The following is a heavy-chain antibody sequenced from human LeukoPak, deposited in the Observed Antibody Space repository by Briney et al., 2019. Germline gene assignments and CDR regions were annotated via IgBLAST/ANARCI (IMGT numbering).Heavy chain of an antibody. J-gene: IGHJ4*02. CDR2: IYPGDSGT. CDR3: ATHSGSYFYYFDN. D-gene: IGHD1-26*01. CDR1: GYSFTNYW. V-gene: IGHV5-51*01. Sequence: GESLKISCKGSGYSFTNYWIGWVRQMPGKGLEWMGIIYPGDSGTRYSPSFQGQVTISADKSISTAYLQWSSLKASDTATYYCATHSGSYFYYFDNWGQGTLVTVSS.